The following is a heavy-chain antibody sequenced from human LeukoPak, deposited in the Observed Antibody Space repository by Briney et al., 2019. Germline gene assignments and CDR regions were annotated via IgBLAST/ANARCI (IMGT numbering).Heavy chain of an antibody. V-gene: IGHV4-61*02. CDR2: IYTSGST. CDR3: ARGYSYGPLYYFDY. D-gene: IGHD5-18*01. Sequence: SQTLSLTCTVSGGSISSGSYYWSWIRQPAGKGLEWIGRIYTSGSTNYNPSLKSRVTISVDTSKNQFSLKLSSVTAADTAVYYCARGYSYGPLYYFDYWGQGTLVTVSS. CDR1: GGSISSGSYY. J-gene: IGHJ4*02.